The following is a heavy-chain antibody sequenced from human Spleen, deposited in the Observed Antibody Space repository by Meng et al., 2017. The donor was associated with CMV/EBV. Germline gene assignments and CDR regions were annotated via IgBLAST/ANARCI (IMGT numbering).Heavy chain of an antibody. CDR3: AKGRYSGSSGYFDY. CDR1: GFTFSRYP. Sequence: GESLKISCAASGFTFSRYPVHWVRQAPGKGLEWVAIVSYDGDNKDYADSVKGRFTISRDNAKNSLYLQMNSLRAEDTALYYCAKGRYSGSSGYFDYWGQGTLVTVSS. D-gene: IGHD1-26*01. V-gene: IGHV3-30-3*01. J-gene: IGHJ4*02. CDR2: VSYDGDNK.